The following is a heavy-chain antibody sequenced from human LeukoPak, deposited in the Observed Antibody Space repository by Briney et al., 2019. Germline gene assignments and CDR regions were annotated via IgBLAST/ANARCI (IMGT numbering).Heavy chain of an antibody. D-gene: IGHD3-22*01. V-gene: IGHV3-33*01. J-gene: IGHJ4*02. Sequence: PGGSLRLSCAASGXTFSSYGMHWVRQAPGKGLEWVAVIWYDGSNKYFADSVKGRFTISRDNSKNTLYLQMNSLRAEDTAVYYCARDGVRSGYHEGPDYWGQGTLVTVSS. CDR3: ARDGVRSGYHEGPDY. CDR2: IWYDGSNK. CDR1: GXTFSSYG.